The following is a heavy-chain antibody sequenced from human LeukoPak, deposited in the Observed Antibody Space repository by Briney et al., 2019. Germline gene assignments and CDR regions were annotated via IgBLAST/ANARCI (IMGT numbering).Heavy chain of an antibody. J-gene: IGHJ6*03. CDR1: GFTFSSYS. D-gene: IGHD2-2*01. Sequence: PGGSLRLPCAASGFTFSSYSMNWVRQAPGKGLEWVSSISSSSSYIYYADSVKGRFTISRDNAKNSLYLQMNSLRAEDTAVYYCARVRSGASSTSQTYYYYMDVWGKGTTVTVSS. CDR3: ARVRSGASSTSQTYYYYMDV. CDR2: ISSSSSYI. V-gene: IGHV3-21*01.